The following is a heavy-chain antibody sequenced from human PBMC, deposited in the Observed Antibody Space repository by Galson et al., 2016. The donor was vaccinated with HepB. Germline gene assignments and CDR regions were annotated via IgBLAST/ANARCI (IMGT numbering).Heavy chain of an antibody. J-gene: IGHJ1*01. Sequence: SLRLSCAASAFTFSSYAMHWVRQAPGKGLEWVAVISDDGTYKYYADSVKGRFTISRDNSKNTLYLQMNSLRLEDAALYYCATDPWVNCYGGTFYSEYFQQCGQGTLVSVSS. CDR2: ISDDGTYK. CDR3: ATDPWVNCYGGTFYSEYFQQ. CDR1: AFTFSSYA. V-gene: IGHV3-30-3*01. D-gene: IGHD2-15*01.